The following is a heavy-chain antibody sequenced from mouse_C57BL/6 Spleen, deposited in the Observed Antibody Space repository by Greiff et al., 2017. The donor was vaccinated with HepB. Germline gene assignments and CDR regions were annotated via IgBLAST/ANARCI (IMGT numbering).Heavy chain of an antibody. J-gene: IGHJ4*01. CDR1: GYAFSSSW. CDR2: IYPGDGDT. CDR3: ARSGGSWAMDY. Sequence: QVQLQQSGPELVKPGASVKISCKASGYAFSSSWMNWVKQRPGKGLEWIGRIYPGDGDTNYNGKFKGKATLTADKSSSTAYRQLSSLTSEDSAVYFCARSGGSWAMDYWGQGTSVTVSS. D-gene: IGHD1-1*02. V-gene: IGHV1-82*01.